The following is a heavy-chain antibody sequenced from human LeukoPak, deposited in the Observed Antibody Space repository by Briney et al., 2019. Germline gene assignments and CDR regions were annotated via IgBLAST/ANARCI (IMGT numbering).Heavy chain of an antibody. CDR1: GFTFSTYS. J-gene: IGHJ6*03. D-gene: IGHD3-16*01. CDR3: ARRSEFGVLYYMDV. V-gene: IGHV3-48*01. Sequence: GGSLRLSCAVSGFTFSTYSMNWVRQAPGKGLEWVSYISGSSGTIYYADSVKGRFTISRDNAKISLYLQMNSLRAEDTAVYYCARRSEFGVLYYMDVWGKGTTVTVSS. CDR2: ISGSSGTI.